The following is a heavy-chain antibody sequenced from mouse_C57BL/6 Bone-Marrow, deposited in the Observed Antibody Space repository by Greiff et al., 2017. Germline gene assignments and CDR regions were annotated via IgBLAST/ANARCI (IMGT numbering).Heavy chain of an antibody. CDR2: MHPNGGSP. Sequence: VQLQQPGAELVKPGASVKLSCKASGYTFTNYWMHWVKQRPGQGLEWIGMMHPNGGSPDYNEKFKSEATLSVDKSSRTAYMELSSLTSEGSAVYYCARSYDYDDYTMDYGGQGTSVTVSS. CDR3: ARSYDYDDYTMDY. CDR1: GYTFTNYW. D-gene: IGHD2-4*01. J-gene: IGHJ4*01. V-gene: IGHV1-64*01.